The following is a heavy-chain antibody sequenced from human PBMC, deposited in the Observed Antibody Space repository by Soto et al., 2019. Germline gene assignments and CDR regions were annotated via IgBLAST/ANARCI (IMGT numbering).Heavy chain of an antibody. Sequence: PXGSLRLSCEGAGLDFGRYTMNWVRQSPGEGLEWVASIISTSTYIYYGDSVKGRFSIARDNAKNSLYLQMDSLRAEDTAVCHCARDLGSTNYYFDYSGLGTLVTVSS. V-gene: IGHV3-21*01. CDR2: IISTSTYI. D-gene: IGHD5-12*01. CDR3: ARDLGSTNYYFDY. J-gene: IGHJ4*02. CDR1: GLDFGRYT.